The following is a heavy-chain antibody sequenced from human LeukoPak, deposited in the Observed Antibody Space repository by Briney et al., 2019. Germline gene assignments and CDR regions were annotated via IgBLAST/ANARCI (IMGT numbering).Heavy chain of an antibody. V-gene: IGHV4-34*01. CDR3: ARVGYSNYWFDP. D-gene: IGHD4-11*01. Sequence: PSETLSLTCAVYGGSFSGYYWSWIRQPPGKGLEWIGEINHSGSTNYNPSLKSRVTISVDTSKNQFSLKLSSVTAADTAVYCCARVGYSNYWFDPWGQGTLVTVSS. CDR1: GGSFSGYY. CDR2: INHSGST. J-gene: IGHJ5*02.